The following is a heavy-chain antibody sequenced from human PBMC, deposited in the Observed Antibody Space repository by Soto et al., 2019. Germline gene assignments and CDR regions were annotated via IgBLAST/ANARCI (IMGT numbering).Heavy chain of an antibody. CDR1: GGAFSTYA. CDR2: VIPLFGTS. V-gene: IGHV1-69*06. CDR3: AIELKAGGHFGMDV. Sequence: QVQLVQSGAEVKEPGSSVKVACHASGGAFSTYAISWVRQAPGQGLEWMGGVIPLFGTSNYLPKFQGRVSIAADRSAETVYMELSRLRFDDTAVYFCAIELKAGGHFGMDVWGQGTTVTVSS. D-gene: IGHD3-16*01. J-gene: IGHJ6*02.